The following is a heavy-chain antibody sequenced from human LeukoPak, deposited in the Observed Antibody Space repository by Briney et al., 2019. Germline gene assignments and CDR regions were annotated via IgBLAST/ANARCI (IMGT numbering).Heavy chain of an antibody. Sequence: PGGSLRLSCAASGFTFSSYAMHWVRQAPGKGLEWVAVISYDGSNKYYADSVKGRFTISRDNSKNTLCLQMNSLRAEDTAVYYCARDRHYYGSGSFIDYWGQGTLVTVSS. CDR3: ARDRHYYGSGSFIDY. D-gene: IGHD3-10*01. V-gene: IGHV3-30-3*01. J-gene: IGHJ4*02. CDR2: ISYDGSNK. CDR1: GFTFSSYA.